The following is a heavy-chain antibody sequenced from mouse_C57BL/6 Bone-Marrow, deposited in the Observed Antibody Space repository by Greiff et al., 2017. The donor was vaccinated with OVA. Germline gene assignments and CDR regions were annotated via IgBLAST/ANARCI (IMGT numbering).Heavy chain of an antibody. J-gene: IGHJ1*03. Sequence: QVQLKESGAELVKPGASVKISCKASGYAFSSYWMNWVKQRPGKGLEWIGQIYPGDGDTNYNGKFKGKATLTADKSSSTAYMQLSSLTSEDSAVYFCERLLNWYFDVWGTGTTVTVSS. CDR1: GYAFSSYW. V-gene: IGHV1-80*01. CDR3: ERLLNWYFDV. D-gene: IGHD1-1*01. CDR2: IYPGDGDT.